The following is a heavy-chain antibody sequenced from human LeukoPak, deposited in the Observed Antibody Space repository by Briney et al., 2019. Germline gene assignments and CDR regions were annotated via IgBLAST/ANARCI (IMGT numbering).Heavy chain of an antibody. J-gene: IGHJ4*02. CDR2: IRIDGTTT. CDR3: AKSAHYSYGRYFDY. Sequence: GGSLRLSCVSSGFNFDAAGMHWVRQVPGKGLEWVAFIRIDGTTTYYADSVKGRFTISRDNSKNTLYLQMNSLRAEDTAVYYCAKSAHYSYGRYFDYWGQGTLVTVSS. V-gene: IGHV3-30*02. CDR1: GFNFDAAG. D-gene: IGHD5-18*01.